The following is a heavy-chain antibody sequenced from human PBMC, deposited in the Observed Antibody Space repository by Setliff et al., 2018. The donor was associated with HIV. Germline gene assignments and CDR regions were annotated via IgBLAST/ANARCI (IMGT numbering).Heavy chain of an antibody. J-gene: IGHJ6*02. V-gene: IGHV4-59*11. CDR1: GGSINDQY. CDR2: IDYSEST. D-gene: IGHD3-16*01. Sequence: SETLSLTCTVPGGSINDQYFSWIRQPPGKGLEWIGSIDYSESTKYNPSLNSRGTISLDRPKNELSLKLTSVTAADTAVYYCARHNVITYGGLLFDYYYYGLDVWGHGTTVTVSS. CDR3: ARHNVITYGGLLFDYYYYGLDV.